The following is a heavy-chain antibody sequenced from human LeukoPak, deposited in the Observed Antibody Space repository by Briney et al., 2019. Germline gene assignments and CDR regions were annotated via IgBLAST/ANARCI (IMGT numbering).Heavy chain of an antibody. CDR1: GFTFSTYW. D-gene: IGHD2-15*01. CDR3: AKDNCHVGGGSCYSDAFDI. J-gene: IGHJ3*02. Sequence: PGGSLRISCAASGFTFSTYWMTWVRQAPGKGLEWVSAISGSGGSTYYADSVKGRFTISRDNSKNTLYLQMNSLRAEDTAVYYCAKDNCHVGGGSCYSDAFDIWGQGAMVTVSS. V-gene: IGHV3-23*01. CDR2: ISGSGGST.